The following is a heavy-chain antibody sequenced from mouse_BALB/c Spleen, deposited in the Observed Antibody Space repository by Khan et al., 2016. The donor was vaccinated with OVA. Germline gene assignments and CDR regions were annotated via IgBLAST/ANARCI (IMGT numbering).Heavy chain of an antibody. V-gene: IGHV1S135*01. D-gene: IGHD1-1*01. CDR3: ARTDYYGSSYYFDY. J-gene: IGHJ2*01. CDR2: IDPYNGGT. CDR1: GYSFTDYN. Sequence: VQLQQSGPELVKPGASVKVSCKASGYSFTDYNMFWVKQSHGKSLEWIGYIDPYNGGTSYNQKFKGKATLTVDKSSSTAFMHLSSLTSEDSAVFDYARTDYYGSSYYFDYWGQGTTLTVSS.